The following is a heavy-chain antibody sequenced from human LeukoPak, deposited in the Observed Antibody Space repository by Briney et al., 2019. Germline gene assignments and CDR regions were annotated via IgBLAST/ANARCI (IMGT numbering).Heavy chain of an antibody. CDR2: ISWNSGGI. CDR1: GFTFDDYA. Sequence: PGGSLRLSCAASGFTFDDYAMHWVRQAPGKGLDWVSSISWNSGGIGYAGSVKGRFTISRDNAKNSLYLQMNSLRTDDTALYYCAKGRANYYDSSGYVFDSWGPGTLVTVSS. J-gene: IGHJ4*02. D-gene: IGHD3-22*01. CDR3: AKGRANYYDSSGYVFDS. V-gene: IGHV3-9*01.